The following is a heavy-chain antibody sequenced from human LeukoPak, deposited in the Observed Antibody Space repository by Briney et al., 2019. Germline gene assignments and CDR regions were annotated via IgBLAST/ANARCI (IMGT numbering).Heavy chain of an antibody. CDR2: IIPIFGTA. V-gene: IGHV1-69*13. D-gene: IGHD2-2*02. Sequence: ASVKVSCKASGGTFNSYAISWVRQAPGQGLEWMGGIIPIFGTANYAQKFQGRVTITADESTSTAYMELSSLRSEDTAVYYCATELLYCSSTSCYRSGFDYWGQGTLVTVSS. J-gene: IGHJ4*02. CDR3: ATELLYCSSTSCYRSGFDY. CDR1: GGTFNSYA.